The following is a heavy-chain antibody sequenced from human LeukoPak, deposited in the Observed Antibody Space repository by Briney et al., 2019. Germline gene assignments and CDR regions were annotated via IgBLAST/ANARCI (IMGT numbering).Heavy chain of an antibody. CDR3: AKDFQEHGTGAILDY. D-gene: IGHD1-1*01. Sequence: GGSLRLSCAASGFTFDDYTMHWVRQAPGKGLEWVSLISWDGGSTYYADSVKGRFTISRDNSKNSLYLQMNSLRTEDTALYYCAKDFQEHGTGAILDYWGQGTLVTVSS. V-gene: IGHV3-43*01. CDR2: ISWDGGST. CDR1: GFTFDDYT. J-gene: IGHJ4*02.